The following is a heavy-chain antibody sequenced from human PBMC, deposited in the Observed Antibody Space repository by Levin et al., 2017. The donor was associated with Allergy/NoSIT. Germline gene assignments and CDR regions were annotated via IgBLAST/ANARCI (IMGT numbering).Heavy chain of an antibody. CDR3: ARAYTNAWYVDY. Sequence: SCTVSGGSISSGDYYWSWIRQPPGKGLECIGYIYYTGSTYYNPSLKGRVAISADTSKNQFSLELTSVTAADTAMYYCARAYTNAWYVDYWGQGTLVTVSS. CDR1: GGSISSGDYY. CDR2: IYYTGST. J-gene: IGHJ4*02. V-gene: IGHV4-30-4*01. D-gene: IGHD2-2*02.